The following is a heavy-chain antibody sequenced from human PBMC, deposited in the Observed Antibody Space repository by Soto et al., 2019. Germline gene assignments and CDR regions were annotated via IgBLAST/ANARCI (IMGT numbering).Heavy chain of an antibody. D-gene: IGHD5-12*01. CDR3: AKDGVDSGYEAGYY. V-gene: IGHV3-23*01. CDR1: GFTFSSYA. Sequence: GGSLRLSCAASGFTFSSYAMSWVRQAPGKGLEWVSAISGSGGSTYYADSVKGRFTISRDNSKNTLYLQMNSLRAEDTAVYYCAKDGVDSGYEAGYYWGQGTLVTVSS. J-gene: IGHJ4*02. CDR2: ISGSGGST.